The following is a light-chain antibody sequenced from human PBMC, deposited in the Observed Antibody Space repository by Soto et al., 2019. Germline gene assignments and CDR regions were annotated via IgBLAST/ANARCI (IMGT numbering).Light chain of an antibody. CDR2: AAS. J-gene: IGKJ3*01. Sequence: DIQMTQSQTSLSASVGDRVTITCRASQGIRNFVAWYQQKPGKAPKLLIYAASTLQSGVPSRFSGSGSGTDFTLTMNSLQPEDVATYSCQKYSSVPVFGPGTKVEIK. V-gene: IGKV1-27*01. CDR1: QGIRNF. CDR3: QKYSSVPV.